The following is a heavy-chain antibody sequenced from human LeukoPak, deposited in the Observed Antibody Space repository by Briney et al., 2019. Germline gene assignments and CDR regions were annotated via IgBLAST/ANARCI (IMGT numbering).Heavy chain of an antibody. Sequence: QPGGSLRLSCAASGFTFSSYGMHGVRQAPGKGLEWVAVISYDGSNKYYADSVKGRFTISRDNSKNTLYLQMNSLRAEDTAVYYCAKDPAAGHYYYYGMDVWGQGTTVTVSS. CDR1: GFTFSSYG. CDR3: AKDPAAGHYYYYGMDV. CDR2: ISYDGSNK. V-gene: IGHV3-30*18. J-gene: IGHJ6*02. D-gene: IGHD6-13*01.